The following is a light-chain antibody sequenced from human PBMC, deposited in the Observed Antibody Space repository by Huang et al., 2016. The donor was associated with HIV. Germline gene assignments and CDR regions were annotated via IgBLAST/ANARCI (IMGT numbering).Light chain of an antibody. V-gene: IGKV4-1*01. CDR1: QSVLSSATNKNY. J-gene: IGKJ1*01. Sequence: DIVMTQSPDSLAVSLGEAATLTCRSSQSVLSSATNKNYLAWFQQKSGQSPKLLMFWASTREAGVPDRFIGSGSGTHFTLTINNVKTEDVAIYYCQQYYTSPQTFGPGTRVEI. CDR3: QQYYTSPQT. CDR2: WAS.